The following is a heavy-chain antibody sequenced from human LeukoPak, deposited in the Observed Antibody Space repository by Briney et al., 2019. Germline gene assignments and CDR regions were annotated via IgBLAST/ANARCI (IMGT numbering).Heavy chain of an antibody. CDR1: GFTFNRYA. D-gene: IGHD3-22*01. CDR3: AEDERGYYDSSGFFGAIDY. J-gene: IGHJ4*02. V-gene: IGHV3-30*02. Sequence: PGGSLRLSCAASGFTFNRYAVHWVRQAPGKGLEWVAFIWYDGSNKYYADSVKGRFTVSRDNSKNTLYLQMNSLRAEDTAVYYCAEDERGYYDSSGFFGAIDYWGQGSLVSVSS. CDR2: IWYDGSNK.